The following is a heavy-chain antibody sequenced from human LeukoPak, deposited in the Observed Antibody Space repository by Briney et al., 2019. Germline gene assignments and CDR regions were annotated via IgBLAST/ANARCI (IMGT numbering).Heavy chain of an antibody. CDR2: INQDGSEK. D-gene: IGHD4-17*01. CDR3: ARGPYRDYA. CDR1: GFMFSTYW. V-gene: IGHV3-7*01. Sequence: GGSLRLACAASGFMFSTYWMNWVRQTPGKGLEWVASINQDGSEKYYMDSVKGRFTISRDNAKNSLYVELNTLRGDDTSVYYCARGPYRDYAWGQGTLVTVSS. J-gene: IGHJ5*02.